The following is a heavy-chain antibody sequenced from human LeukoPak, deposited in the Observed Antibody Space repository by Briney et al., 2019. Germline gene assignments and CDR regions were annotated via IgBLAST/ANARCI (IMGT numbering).Heavy chain of an antibody. CDR2: IYYSGTT. D-gene: IGHD4-11*01. V-gene: IGHV4-61*01. J-gene: IGHJ3*02. CDR3: ARGRAETTGRPGAFDI. CDR1: GGSISSGSYY. Sequence: SETLSLTCTVSGGSISSGSYYWDWIRQPPGKGLEWIGYIYYSGTTNYNPSLESRVTISLDTSKNQFSLKLSSVTAADTAVYYCARGRAETTGRPGAFDIWGQGTMGTVSS.